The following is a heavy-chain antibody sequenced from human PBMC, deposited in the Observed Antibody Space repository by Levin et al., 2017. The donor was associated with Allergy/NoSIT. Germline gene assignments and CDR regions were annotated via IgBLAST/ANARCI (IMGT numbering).Heavy chain of an antibody. D-gene: IGHD3-22*01. Sequence: PGGSLRLSCAASGFTFSSYGMHWVRQAPGKGLEWVAVISYDGSNKYYADSVKGRFTISRDNSKNTLYLQMNSLRAEDTAVYYCASSRTYYYDGPDAFDIWGQGTMVTVSS. J-gene: IGHJ3*02. CDR3: ASSRTYYYDGPDAFDI. CDR1: GFTFSSYG. V-gene: IGHV3-30*03. CDR2: ISYDGSNK.